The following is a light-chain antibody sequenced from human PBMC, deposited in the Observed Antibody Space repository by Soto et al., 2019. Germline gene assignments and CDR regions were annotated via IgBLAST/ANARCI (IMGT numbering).Light chain of an antibody. V-gene: IGLV2-18*01. CDR3: SLYTSSSTGFV. CDR1: SSDVGSYNR. Sequence: QSALTQPPSVSGSPGQSVTISCTGTSSDVGSYNRVSWYQQPPGTAPKLMIYEVSNRPSGVPDRFSGSKSGNTASLTISGLQAEDEADYYCSLYTSSSTGFVFGTGTQLTVL. CDR2: EVS. J-gene: IGLJ7*01.